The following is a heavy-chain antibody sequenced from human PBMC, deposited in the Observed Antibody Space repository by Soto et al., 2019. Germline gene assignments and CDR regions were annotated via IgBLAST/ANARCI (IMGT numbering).Heavy chain of an antibody. V-gene: IGHV3-74*01. CDR2: ISDYGRV. D-gene: IGHD1-1*01. CDR3: ARGGLEPFDY. Sequence: QPGGSLRLSCAASGFSFRNYWMHWVRQAPGKGLVWVSRISDYGRVNYADSVEGRLTISRDDAKSELYLQMSSLRLGDTAVYYCARGGLEPFDYLGQGALVTVSS. CDR1: GFSFRNYW. J-gene: IGHJ4*02.